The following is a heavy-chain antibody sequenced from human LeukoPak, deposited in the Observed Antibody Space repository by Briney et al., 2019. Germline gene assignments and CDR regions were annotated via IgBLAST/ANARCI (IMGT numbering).Heavy chain of an antibody. CDR2: IYTSGST. V-gene: IGHV4-61*02. Sequence: PSQTLSLTCTVSGGSISSGSYYWSWIRQPAGKGLEWIGRIYTSGSTNYNPSLKSRVTISVDTSKNQFSLKLSSVNAADTAVYYCARKYGTITMTHFDIWGQGTMVTVTS. J-gene: IGHJ3*02. CDR1: GGSISSGSYY. D-gene: IGHD3-22*01. CDR3: ARKYGTITMTHFDI.